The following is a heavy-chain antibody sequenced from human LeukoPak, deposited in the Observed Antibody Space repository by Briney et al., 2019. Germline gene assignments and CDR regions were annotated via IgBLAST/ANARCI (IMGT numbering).Heavy chain of an antibody. V-gene: IGHV1-2*02. Sequence: GASVTVSCKASGYTFTVYFLHWVRQAPGQGLELLGWINPHSGDTKYEQKFQGRVTMTRDTSITTAYMQLNSLTSDDTALYYCARAYYYDISGPISAFDLWGQGTMVTVSS. CDR2: INPHSGDT. D-gene: IGHD3-22*01. J-gene: IGHJ3*01. CDR3: ARAYYYDISGPISAFDL. CDR1: GYTFTVYF.